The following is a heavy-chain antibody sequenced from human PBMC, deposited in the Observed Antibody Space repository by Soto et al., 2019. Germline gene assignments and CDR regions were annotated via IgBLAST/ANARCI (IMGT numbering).Heavy chain of an antibody. V-gene: IGHV3-30*18. Sequence: QVQLVESGGGVVQPGRSLRLSCAASGFTFSSYGMHWVRQAPGKGLEWVAVISYDGSNKYYADSVKGRFTISRDNSKNTLYLQMNSLRAEDTAVYYCAKDQTHSSGWTDAFDIWGQGTMVTVSS. CDR1: GFTFSSYG. CDR3: AKDQTHSSGWTDAFDI. D-gene: IGHD6-19*01. CDR2: ISYDGSNK. J-gene: IGHJ3*02.